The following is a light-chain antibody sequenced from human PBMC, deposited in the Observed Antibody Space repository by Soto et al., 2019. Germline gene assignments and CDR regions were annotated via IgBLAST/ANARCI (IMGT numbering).Light chain of an antibody. Sequence: EVMMTQFPDTVSVTAGETVTLSCGASQSVRTNLAWYQQKPGQPPRLLIHGASTRAPGIPDRFSGSRSGTDFTLTISRLEPEDFAVYYCQLYGGSPKTFGQGTKVDIK. CDR3: QLYGGSPKT. J-gene: IGKJ1*01. V-gene: IGKV3-20*01. CDR2: GAS. CDR1: QSVRTN.